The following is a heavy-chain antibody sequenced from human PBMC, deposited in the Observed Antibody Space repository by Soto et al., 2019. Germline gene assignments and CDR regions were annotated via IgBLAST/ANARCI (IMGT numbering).Heavy chain of an antibody. CDR2: INHSAST. V-gene: IGHV4-34*01. CDR1: GGSFSGYY. D-gene: IGHD1-26*01. J-gene: IGHJ5*02. CDR3: ARGQGGSYLAWFDP. Sequence: QVQLQQWGAGLLKPSETLSLTCAVYGGSFSGYYWSWIRQPPGKGLEWIGEINHSASTNYNPSLKSRVTISVDTSKNQFSLKLSSVTAADTAVYYCARGQGGSYLAWFDPWGQGTLVTVSS.